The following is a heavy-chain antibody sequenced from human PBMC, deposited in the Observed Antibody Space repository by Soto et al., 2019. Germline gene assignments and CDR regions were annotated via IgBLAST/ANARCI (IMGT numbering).Heavy chain of an antibody. CDR2: SYYSGYYSGST. CDR1: GDSVTSDSYF. V-gene: IGHV4-61*01. J-gene: IGHJ3*02. CDR3: ARARVKDDAFDI. Sequence: PSETLSLTCTVSGDSVTSDSYFWSWIRQPPGKGLEWIGNSYYSGYYSGSTNHNPSLKSRVTVSVDTSKNQFSLKLRSVTTADTAVYYCARARVKDDAFDIWGQGTMVTVS. D-gene: IGHD3-10*01.